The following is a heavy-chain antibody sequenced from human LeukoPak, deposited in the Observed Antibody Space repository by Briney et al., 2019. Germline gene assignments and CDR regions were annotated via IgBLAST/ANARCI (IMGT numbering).Heavy chain of an antibody. CDR2: INHSGST. CDR3: ARGKTVTNYYDY. V-gene: IGHV4-34*01. Sequence: PSETLSLTCAVYGGSFGGYYWSWIRQPPGKGLEWIGEINHSGSTNHNPSLKSRVTISVDTSKNQFSLKLSSVTAADTAVYYCARGKTVTNYYDYWGQGTLVTVSS. CDR1: GGSFGGYY. D-gene: IGHD4-11*01. J-gene: IGHJ4*02.